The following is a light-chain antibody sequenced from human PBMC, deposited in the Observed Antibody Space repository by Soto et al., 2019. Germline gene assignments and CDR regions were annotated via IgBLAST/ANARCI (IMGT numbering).Light chain of an antibody. V-gene: IGKV3-20*01. CDR1: QSFNSIY. J-gene: IGKJ4*01. CDR2: GAS. Sequence: EIVLTQSTGTLSLSPGESATLSCRASQSFNSIYLAWYQQKPGQAPRLLIYGASSRATGIPDRSSGSGSGTDFTLTISRLEPEDFAVYYCHQYNDWPLTFGGGTKVDIK. CDR3: HQYNDWPLT.